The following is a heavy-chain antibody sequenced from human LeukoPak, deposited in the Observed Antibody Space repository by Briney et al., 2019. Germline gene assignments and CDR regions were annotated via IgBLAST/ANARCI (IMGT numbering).Heavy chain of an antibody. CDR3: ARDGTYSNYFNTHFDY. D-gene: IGHD4-11*01. J-gene: IGHJ4*02. CDR2: ISSNGGST. CDR1: GFTFSSYA. V-gene: IGHV3-64*01. Sequence: GGSLRLSCAASGFTFSSYAMSWVRQAPGKGLEYVSAISSNGGSTYYANSVKGRFTISRDNSKNTLYLQMGSLRAEDMAVYYCARDGTYSNYFNTHFDYWGQGTLVTVSS.